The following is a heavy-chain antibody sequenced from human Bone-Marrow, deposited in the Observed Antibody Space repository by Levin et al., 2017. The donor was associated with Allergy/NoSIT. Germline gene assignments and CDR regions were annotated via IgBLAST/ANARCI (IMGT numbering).Heavy chain of an antibody. Sequence: SVKVSCQASGGTFSDYGLSWVRQAPGQGLEWMGGVIPFFATTHYAQKFQGRLTITADESTRTTYMELTSLRSEDTAVYFCARDSVLESDYLMHLDVWGQGTTVTVSS. CDR3: ARDSVLESDYLMHLDV. D-gene: IGHD3-16*01. CDR1: GGTFSDYG. V-gene: IGHV1-69*13. J-gene: IGHJ6*02. CDR2: VIPFFATT.